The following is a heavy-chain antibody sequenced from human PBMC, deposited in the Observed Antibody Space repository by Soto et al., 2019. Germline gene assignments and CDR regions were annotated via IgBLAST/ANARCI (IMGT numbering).Heavy chain of an antibody. CDR3: ARAECDGGSCYTLVGLRYGMDV. D-gene: IGHD2-15*01. CDR1: GFTFSSYA. J-gene: IGHJ6*02. Sequence: QVQLVESGGGVVQPGRSLRLSCAASGFTFSSYAMYWVRQAPGKGLEWVAVISYDGNNKYYADSVKGRFTISRDNSKNTWYMQMNSLRAEDTAVYYCARAECDGGSCYTLVGLRYGMDVWGQGTTVTVSS. CDR2: ISYDGNNK. V-gene: IGHV3-30-3*01.